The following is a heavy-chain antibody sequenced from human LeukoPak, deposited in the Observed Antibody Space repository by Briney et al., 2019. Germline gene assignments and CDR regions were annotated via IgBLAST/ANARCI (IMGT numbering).Heavy chain of an antibody. CDR1: GGSISSSSYY. D-gene: IGHD6-6*01. CDR2: IYHSGST. J-gene: IGHJ4*02. Sequence: SETLSLTCTVSGGSISSSSYYWSWIRQPPGKGLEWIGYIYHSGSTYYNPSLKSRVTISVDRSKNQFSLKLSSVTAADTAVYYCARDLEAPYSSSSAKDYWGQGTLVTVSS. CDR3: ARDLEAPYSSSSAKDY. V-gene: IGHV4-30-2*01.